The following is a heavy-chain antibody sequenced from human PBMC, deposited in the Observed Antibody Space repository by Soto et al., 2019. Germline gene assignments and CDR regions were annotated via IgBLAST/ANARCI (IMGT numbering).Heavy chain of an antibody. Sequence: SETLSLTCTVSGGSISSGDYYWSWIRQPPGKGLEWIGYIYYSGSTYYNPSLKSRVTISVDTSKNQFSLKLSSVTAADTAVYYCASFYGAGYSYGLYYFDYWGQGTLVTVS. CDR3: ASFYGAGYSYGLYYFDY. V-gene: IGHV4-30-4*01. CDR2: IYYSGST. J-gene: IGHJ4*02. D-gene: IGHD5-18*01. CDR1: GGSISSGDYY.